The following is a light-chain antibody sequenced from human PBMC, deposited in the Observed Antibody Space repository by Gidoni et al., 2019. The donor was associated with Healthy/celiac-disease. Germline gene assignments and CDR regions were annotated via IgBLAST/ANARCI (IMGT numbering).Light chain of an antibody. CDR1: QSISSA. J-gene: IGKJ3*01. Sequence: AIKLTQSPSSLSASVGDRVTITCRASQSISSALAWYQQKPGKAPKLLIYDASTLESGVPARFSGSGSGTDFTLTISSLQPEDFATYYCQQFNSYPHTFGPGTKVDIK. CDR3: QQFNSYPHT. V-gene: IGKV1-13*02. CDR2: DAS.